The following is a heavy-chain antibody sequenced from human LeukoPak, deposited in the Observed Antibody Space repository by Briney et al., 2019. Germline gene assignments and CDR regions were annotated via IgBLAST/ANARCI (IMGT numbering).Heavy chain of an antibody. V-gene: IGHV4-59*01. CDR2: IYYSGST. CDR3: ARDMGYSSSWYLGY. CDR1: GGSISSYY. Sequence: SETLSLTCTVSGGSISSYYWSWIRQPPGKGLEWIGYIYYSGSTNYNPSLKSRVTISVDTSKNQFSLKLSSVTAADTAVYYCARDMGYSSSWYLGYWGQGTLVTVSP. D-gene: IGHD6-13*01. J-gene: IGHJ4*02.